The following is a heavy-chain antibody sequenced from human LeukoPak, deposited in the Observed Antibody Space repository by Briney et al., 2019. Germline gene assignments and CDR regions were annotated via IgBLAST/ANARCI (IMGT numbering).Heavy chain of an antibody. V-gene: IGHV4-59*01. J-gene: IGHJ6*03. CDR2: IYYSGST. Sequence: SETLSLTCTVSGGSISSYYWSWVRQPPGKGVEWIGYIYYSGSTNYNPSLRSRVTISVDTSKNQFSLKLSSVTAADTALYFCARRRAESSGPSFYYFYMDVWGKGTTVSVSS. CDR3: ARRRAESSGPSFYYFYMDV. CDR1: GGSISSYY. D-gene: IGHD2-8*02.